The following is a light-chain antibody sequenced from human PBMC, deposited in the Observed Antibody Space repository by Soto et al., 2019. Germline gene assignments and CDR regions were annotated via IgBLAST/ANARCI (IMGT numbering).Light chain of an antibody. CDR1: QSVSSDY. J-gene: IGKJ4*01. CDR2: GAS. Sequence: EIVLTQSPGTLSLSPGERATLSCRASQSVSSDYLAWYQQKPGQAPRLLIYGASSRATAIPDRFSASGSGTDVTLTISSLEPEDLAVYYCQQYGSSPPLTFGGGTKVEIK. CDR3: QQYGSSPPLT. V-gene: IGKV3-20*01.